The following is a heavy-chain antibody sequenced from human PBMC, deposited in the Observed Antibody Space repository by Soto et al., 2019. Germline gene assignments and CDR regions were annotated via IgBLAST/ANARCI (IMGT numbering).Heavy chain of an antibody. CDR3: ARGTRGSYKYFDY. J-gene: IGHJ4*02. Sequence: GGSLRLSCAASGFTFSSYSMNWVRQAPGKGLEWVSSISSSSSYIYYAGSVKGRFTISRDNAKNSLYLQMNSLRAEDTAVYYCARGTRGSYKYFDYWGQGTLVTVSS. CDR1: GFTFSSYS. CDR2: ISSSSSYI. V-gene: IGHV3-21*01. D-gene: IGHD1-26*01.